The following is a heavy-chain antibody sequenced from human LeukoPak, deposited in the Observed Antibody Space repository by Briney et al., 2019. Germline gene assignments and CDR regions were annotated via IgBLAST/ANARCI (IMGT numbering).Heavy chain of an antibody. V-gene: IGHV4-38-2*02. Sequence: SETLSLTCTVSGYSINSGYYWSWIRQPPGKRLEWIGSIYYSGSTYSNPTLKSRLTISVDTSKNQISLNLTSVTAADAAVYYCARLIYCSSTSCSSGAFDYWGQGTLVTVSS. CDR1: GYSINSGYY. D-gene: IGHD2-2*01. CDR3: ARLIYCSSTSCSSGAFDY. CDR2: IYYSGST. J-gene: IGHJ4*02.